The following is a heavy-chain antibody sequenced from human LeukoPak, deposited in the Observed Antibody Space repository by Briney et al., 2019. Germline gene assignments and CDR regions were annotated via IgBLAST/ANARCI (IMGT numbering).Heavy chain of an antibody. J-gene: IGHJ4*02. Sequence: SETLSLTCTVSGGSISSSSYYWGWIRQPPGKGLEWIGSIYYSGSTYYNPSLKSRVTISVDTSKNQFSLKLSSVTAADTAVYYCARKGSKQFGYWGQGTLVTVSS. CDR2: IYYSGST. V-gene: IGHV4-39*07. CDR1: GGSISSSSYY. D-gene: IGHD3-10*01. CDR3: ARKGSKQFGY.